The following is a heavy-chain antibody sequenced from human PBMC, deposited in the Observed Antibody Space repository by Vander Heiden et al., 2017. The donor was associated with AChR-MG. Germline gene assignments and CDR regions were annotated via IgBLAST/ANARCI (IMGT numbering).Heavy chain of an antibody. Sequence: EVQLVESGGGLVQPGRSLRLSCAASGFPFDDYAMHWVRQAPGKGLEWVSGISWNSGSIGYADSVKGRFTISRDNAKNSLYLQMNSLRAEDTALYYCAKDKGYSGYDFLDIWGQGTMVTVSS. J-gene: IGHJ3*02. V-gene: IGHV3-9*01. CDR2: ISWNSGSI. D-gene: IGHD5-12*01. CDR1: GFPFDDYA. CDR3: AKDKGYSGYDFLDI.